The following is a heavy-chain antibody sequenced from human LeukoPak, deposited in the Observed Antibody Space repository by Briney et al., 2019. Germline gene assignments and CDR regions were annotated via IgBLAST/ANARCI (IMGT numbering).Heavy chain of an antibody. J-gene: IGHJ4*02. V-gene: IGHV5-51*01. CDR3: ARQSVGTYFNFDF. CDR1: GYDFSDYW. Sequence: GESLKISCQVSGYDFSDYWNGWVRQMPGKGLEWMGIIYPGDSDTRYSPSFQGQVTISADKSINTAYLQWSSLRASDTAMYYCARQSVGTYFNFDFWGQGTLVTVSS. D-gene: IGHD1-26*01. CDR2: IYPGDSDT.